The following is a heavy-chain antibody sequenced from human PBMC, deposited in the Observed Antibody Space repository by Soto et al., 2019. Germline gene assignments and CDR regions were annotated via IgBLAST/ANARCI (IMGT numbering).Heavy chain of an antibody. CDR3: ARGGRTGTKTY. J-gene: IGHJ4*02. Sequence: ASVKVSCKASGYTFTSSYIHWVRQAPGQGLEWMGIINPSGGSTSYAQKFQGRVTMTRDTSTSTVYMELSSLRSEDTAVYYYARGGRTGTKTYWGQGTLVTVSS. V-gene: IGHV1-46*01. CDR2: INPSGGST. CDR1: GYTFTSSY. D-gene: IGHD1-7*01.